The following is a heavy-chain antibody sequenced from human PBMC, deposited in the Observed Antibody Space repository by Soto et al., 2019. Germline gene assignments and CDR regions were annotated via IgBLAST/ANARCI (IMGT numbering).Heavy chain of an antibody. J-gene: IGHJ3*01. CDR2: IYYSGST. D-gene: IGHD3-22*01. CDR1: GGSISSGGYY. Sequence: QVQLQESGPGLVKRSQTLSLTCTVSGGSISSGGYYWSWIRQHPGKGLEWIGYIYYSGSTYYNPSLKSRATISVDTSKNQFSLKLSSVTAADTAVYYCARVGCYDGSGYNAFGVWGQGTLDTVSS. V-gene: IGHV4-31*03. CDR3: ARVGCYDGSGYNAFGV.